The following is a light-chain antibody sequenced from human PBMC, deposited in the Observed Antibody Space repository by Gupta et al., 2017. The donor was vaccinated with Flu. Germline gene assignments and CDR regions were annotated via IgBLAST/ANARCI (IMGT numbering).Light chain of an antibody. Sequence: IVLTQSPASLSVSPGERVTLSCRASQSVSSYLAWYQQKPGQAPRLLIYDASNRATGVPARCSGSGVGTDFNLTISSRDPEDFEVYYCQEGYDRHPSLTFGRGTKVEIK. V-gene: IGKV3-11*01. CDR3: QEGYDRHPSLT. J-gene: IGKJ4*01. CDR2: DAS. CDR1: QSVSSY.